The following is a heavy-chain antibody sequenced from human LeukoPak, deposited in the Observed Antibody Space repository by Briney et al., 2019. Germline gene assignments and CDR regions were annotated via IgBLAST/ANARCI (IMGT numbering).Heavy chain of an antibody. D-gene: IGHD4-17*01. Sequence: SETLSLTCAVYGGSFSGYYWSWIRQPPGKGLEWIGEINHSGSTNYNPSLKSRVTISVDTSKNQFSLKLSSVTAADMAVYYCARGYGHFDYWGQGTLVTVSS. CDR3: ARGYGHFDY. J-gene: IGHJ4*02. CDR2: INHSGST. V-gene: IGHV4-34*01. CDR1: GGSFSGYY.